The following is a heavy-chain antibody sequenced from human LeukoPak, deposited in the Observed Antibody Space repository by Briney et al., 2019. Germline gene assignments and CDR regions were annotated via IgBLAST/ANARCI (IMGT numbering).Heavy chain of an antibody. J-gene: IGHJ4*02. D-gene: IGHD2-8*02. Sequence: PSETLSLTCTVSGGSISSSSYYWGWIRQPPGKGLEWVGEINHGGKATYNPSLKSRVIISIDTSKKQFSLQLHSATAADTAVYFCARGGRNCTGGTCHVDSWGQGTLVTVSS. CDR1: GGSISSSSYY. CDR3: ARGGRNCTGGTCHVDS. V-gene: IGHV4-39*07. CDR2: INHGGKA.